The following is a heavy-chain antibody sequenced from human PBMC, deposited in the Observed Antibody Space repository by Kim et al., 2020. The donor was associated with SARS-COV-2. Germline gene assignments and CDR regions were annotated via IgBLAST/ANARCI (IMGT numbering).Heavy chain of an antibody. D-gene: IGHD4-4*01. CDR1: GGTFNNFP. CDR3: ASPDRPYSIGHQYYFDY. CDR2: IIPILDTV. J-gene: IGHJ4*01. Sequence: SVKVSCKASGGTFNNFPISWVRQAPGGGLEWMGMIIPILDTVTYAETLQGRLTLTADKSTNTAYMELSSLRSEDTAVYYCASPDRPYSIGHQYYFDYWG. V-gene: IGHV1-69*08.